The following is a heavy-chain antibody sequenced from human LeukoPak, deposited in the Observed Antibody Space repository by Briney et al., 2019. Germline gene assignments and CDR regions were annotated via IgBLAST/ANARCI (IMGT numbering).Heavy chain of an antibody. V-gene: IGHV3-66*02. J-gene: IGHJ4*02. CDR2: IYSGGST. CDR1: GFTVSSNY. CDR3: ASHNWNYALAIDY. D-gene: IGHD1-7*01. Sequence: VGSLRLSCAASGFTVSSNYMSWVRQALGKGLEWVSVIYSGGSTYYADSVKGRFTISRDNSKNTLYLQMNSLRAEDTAVYYCASHNWNYALAIDYWGQGTLVTVSS.